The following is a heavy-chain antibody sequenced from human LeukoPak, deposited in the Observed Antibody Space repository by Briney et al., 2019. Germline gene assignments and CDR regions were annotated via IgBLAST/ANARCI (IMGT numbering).Heavy chain of an antibody. D-gene: IGHD3-9*01. CDR2: IYYSGST. V-gene: IGHV4-61*08. J-gene: IGHJ5*02. CDR3: AGSQGRHVLRYFDWSNDDGPNWFDP. CDR1: GGSISSGGYY. Sequence: PSETLSLTCTVSGGSISSGGYYWSWIRQHPGKGLEWIGYIYYSGSTNYNPSLKSRVTISVDTSKNQFSLKLSSVTAADTAVYYCAGSQGRHVLRYFDWSNDDGPNWFDPWGQGTLVTVSS.